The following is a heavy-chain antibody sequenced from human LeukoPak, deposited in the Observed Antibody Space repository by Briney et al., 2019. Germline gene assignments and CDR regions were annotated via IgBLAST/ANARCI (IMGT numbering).Heavy chain of an antibody. Sequence: PGGSLRLSCAASGFTFSSYGMHWVRQAPGKGLEWVAVTWYDGNNKDYADSVKGRFTVSRDNSKNTLFLQMNSLRAEDTAVYYCAKEGQQPVYPYYFDFWGQGTLVTVSS. CDR3: AKEGQQPVYPYYFDF. CDR1: GFTFSSYG. D-gene: IGHD6-13*01. CDR2: TWYDGNNK. J-gene: IGHJ4*02. V-gene: IGHV3-33*06.